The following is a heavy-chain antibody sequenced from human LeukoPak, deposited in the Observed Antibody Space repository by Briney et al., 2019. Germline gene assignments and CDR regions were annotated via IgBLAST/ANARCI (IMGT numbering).Heavy chain of an antibody. CDR3: ARDSSSWGYNWFDP. CDR2: ISAYNGNT. CDR1: GYTFTSYG. Sequence: GASVKVSCKASGYTFTSYGISWVRQAPGQGLEWMGWISAYNGNTNYAQELQGRVTMTTDTSTSTAYMELRSLRSDDTAVYYCARDSSSWGYNWFDPWGQGTLVTVSS. V-gene: IGHV1-18*01. J-gene: IGHJ5*02. D-gene: IGHD6-13*01.